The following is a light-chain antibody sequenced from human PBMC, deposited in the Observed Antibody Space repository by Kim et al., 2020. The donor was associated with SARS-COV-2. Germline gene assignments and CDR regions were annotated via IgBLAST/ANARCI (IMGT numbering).Light chain of an antibody. CDR3: SSRDSSGVV. CDR2: GKK. V-gene: IGLV3-19*01. Sequence: GGLGKTVRITCQGDSLRNDYPNWYQQKPGQARVIVLYGKKNRPSGNPDRFAGSRSRNTASLTITESQAEDEAEYFCSSRDSSGVVFGGGTKVTVL. J-gene: IGLJ2*01. CDR1: SLRNDY.